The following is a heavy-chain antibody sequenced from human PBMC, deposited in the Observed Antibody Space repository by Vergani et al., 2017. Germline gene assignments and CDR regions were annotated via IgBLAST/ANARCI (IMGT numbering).Heavy chain of an antibody. J-gene: IGHJ6*02. CDR1: GFTFNHYA. CDR2: ISGSGGST. D-gene: IGHD5-12*01. V-gene: IGHV3-23*01. CDR3: AKANPRNSGYDYLYYYHAMDV. Sequence: EVQLLESGGDLVQPGGSLRLSCAASGFTFNHYAMNWVRQAPGKGLEWVSGISGSGGSTYYAGSVKGRFTISRDSSKNTLYLQMNRLSAGDTAVYHCAKANPRNSGYDYLYYYHAMDVWGQGTTVTVSS.